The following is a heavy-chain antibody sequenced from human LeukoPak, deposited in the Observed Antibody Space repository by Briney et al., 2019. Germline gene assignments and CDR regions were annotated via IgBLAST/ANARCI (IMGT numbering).Heavy chain of an antibody. CDR1: GGSISSYY. V-gene: IGHV4-59*08. D-gene: IGHD1-14*01. CDR3: ARHIYRTFYFDY. Sequence: SETLSLTCTDSGGSISSYYWRWIRQPPGKGLEWIGYTFYNGNTNCNPSLKSRVTISLDSAKNQFSLKLSSVTAADTAVYYCARHIYRTFYFDYWGQGALVTVSS. CDR2: TFYNGNT. J-gene: IGHJ4*02.